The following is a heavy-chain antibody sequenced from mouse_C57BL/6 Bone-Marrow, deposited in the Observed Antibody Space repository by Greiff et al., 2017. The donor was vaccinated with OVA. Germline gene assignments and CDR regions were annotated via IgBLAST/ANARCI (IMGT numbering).Heavy chain of an antibody. D-gene: IGHD2-3*01. CDR2: INPYNGGT. J-gene: IGHJ2*01. CDR1: GYTFTDYY. Sequence: EVKLMESGPVLVKPGASVKMSCKASGYTFTDYYMNWVKQSHGKSLEWIGVINPYNGGTSYNQKFKGKATLTVDKSSSTAYMELNSLTSEDSAVYYCARWRYDGQLLRDFDYWGQGTTLTVSS. V-gene: IGHV1-19*01. CDR3: ARWRYDGQLLRDFDY.